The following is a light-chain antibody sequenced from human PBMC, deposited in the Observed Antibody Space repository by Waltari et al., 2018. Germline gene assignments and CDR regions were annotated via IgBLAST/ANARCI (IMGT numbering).Light chain of an antibody. CDR3: MQRLEFPYT. CDR2: KIS. J-gene: IGKJ2*01. V-gene: IGKV2-30*01. Sequence: VVLTQSPLSLPVTLGQPASISCSSSQSLVYSDGNIYLNWFHQRPGQSPRRLIYKISNRDSGVPDRFSGSGSGTDFTLNISRVEADDVGVYYCMQRLEFPYTFGQGT. CDR1: QSLVYSDGNIY.